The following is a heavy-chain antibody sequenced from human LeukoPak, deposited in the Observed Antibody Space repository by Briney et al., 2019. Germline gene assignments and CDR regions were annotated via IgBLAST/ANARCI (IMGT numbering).Heavy chain of an antibody. Sequence: GGSLRLSCGASGFTFRNHWMNWVRQAPGKGLEWVANIKDDGSDKYYVDSVKGRFSISKDNAKNALCLQMNSLRVEDTAVYYCVPLNWNPPGDFDRWGQGTLVTVSS. V-gene: IGHV3-7*01. CDR3: VPLNWNPPGDFDR. J-gene: IGHJ4*02. CDR1: GFTFRNHW. D-gene: IGHD1-20*01. CDR2: IKDDGSDK.